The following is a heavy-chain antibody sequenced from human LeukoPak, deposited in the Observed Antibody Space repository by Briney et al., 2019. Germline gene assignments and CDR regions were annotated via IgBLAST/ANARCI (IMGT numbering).Heavy chain of an antibody. CDR3: ARVHSGSYYALANWFDP. CDR1: GGSISRRSYY. V-gene: IGHV4-39*07. J-gene: IGHJ5*02. Sequence: SETLSLTCTVSGGSISRRSYYWGWIRQPPGKGLEWIGSIYYSGSTYYNPSLKSRVTISVDKSKNQFSLKLSSVTAADTAVYYCARVHSGSYYALANWFDPWGQGTLVTVSS. CDR2: IYYSGST. D-gene: IGHD1-26*01.